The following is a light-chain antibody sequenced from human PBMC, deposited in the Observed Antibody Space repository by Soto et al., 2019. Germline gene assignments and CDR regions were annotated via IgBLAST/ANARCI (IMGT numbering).Light chain of an antibody. V-gene: IGKV3-20*01. J-gene: IGKJ1*01. CDR2: GAS. CDR3: QQYGTSPVT. Sequence: EIVLTQSPGTLSLSLGERATLSCRASQSVSSSYLAWYQQKPGQAPRLLIYGASSRATGIPDRFSGSGSGTDFTLTISRLEPEDFAMYYCQQYGTSPVTFGQGTKVDIK. CDR1: QSVSSSY.